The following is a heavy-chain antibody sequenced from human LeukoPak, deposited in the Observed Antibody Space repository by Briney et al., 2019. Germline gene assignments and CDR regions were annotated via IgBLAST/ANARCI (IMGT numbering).Heavy chain of an antibody. Sequence: SETLSLTCTVSGGSINSGGYYWSWIRQNPGKGLEWIGYISDSGSTYYNPSLNSRVTISVDTSKNQFSLKLSSVTAADTAVYYCARGPISSWTLYYYYYGMDVWGQGTTVTVSS. CDR1: GGSINSGGYY. CDR3: ARGPISSWTLYYYYYGMDV. D-gene: IGHD6-13*01. V-gene: IGHV4-31*03. J-gene: IGHJ6*02. CDR2: ISDSGST.